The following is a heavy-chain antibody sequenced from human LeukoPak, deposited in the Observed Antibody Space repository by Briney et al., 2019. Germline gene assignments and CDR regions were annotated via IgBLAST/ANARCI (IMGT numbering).Heavy chain of an antibody. CDR1: GGSISSSSYY. J-gene: IGHJ6*03. CDR2: IYYSGST. CDR3: ARSGGFGELKYYYYYMDV. Sequence: PSETLSLTCTVSGGSISSSSYYWGWIRQPPGKGLEWIGSIYYSGSTYYNPSLKSRVTISVDTSKNQFSLKLSSVTAADTAVYYCARSGGFGELKYYYYYMDVWGKGTTVIVSS. D-gene: IGHD3-10*01. V-gene: IGHV4-39*07.